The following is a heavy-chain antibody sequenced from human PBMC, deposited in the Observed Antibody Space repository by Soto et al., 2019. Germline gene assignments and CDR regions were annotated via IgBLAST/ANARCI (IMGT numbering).Heavy chain of an antibody. V-gene: IGHV4-31*03. CDR1: GGSISSGGYY. CDR3: ARVISYGYFDY. J-gene: IGHJ4*02. D-gene: IGHD1-26*01. CDR2: IYYSGST. Sequence: QVQLQESGPGLVKPSQTLSLTCTVSGGSISSGGYYWSWIRQHPGKGLEWIWYIYYSGSTYYNPSLMSRVTISVDTYKNKFYLKLSSVTAAYTSVYYCARVISYGYFDYWGQGTPVTVSS.